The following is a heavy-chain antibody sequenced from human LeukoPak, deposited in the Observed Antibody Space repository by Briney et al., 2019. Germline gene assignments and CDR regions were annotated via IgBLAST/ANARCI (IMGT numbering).Heavy chain of an antibody. V-gene: IGHV4-39*01. Sequence: SETLSLTCTVSGGSISSSSYYWGWIRQPPGKGLEWIGSIYYSGSTYYNPSLKSRVTISVDTSKNQFSLKLSSVTAADTAVYYCARHVTSRITIFGVAQSHGHLYYFDYWGQGTLVTVSS. D-gene: IGHD3-3*01. CDR1: GGSISSSSYY. CDR2: IYYSGST. CDR3: ARHVTSRITIFGVAQSHGHLYYFDY. J-gene: IGHJ4*02.